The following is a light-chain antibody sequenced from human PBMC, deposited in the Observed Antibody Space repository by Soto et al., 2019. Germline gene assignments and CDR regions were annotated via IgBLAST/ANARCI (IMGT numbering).Light chain of an antibody. CDR3: QQYGSSLIT. V-gene: IGKV3-20*01. J-gene: IGKJ1*01. Sequence: EIVLTQSPGTLSLSPGERATLSCRASQSVSSSYLAWYQQKPGQAPRLLIYGASSRATGIPDRFSGSGSGTDFPLTISRLEPEDFAVYYWQQYGSSLITFGQGTKVEIK. CDR1: QSVSSSY. CDR2: GAS.